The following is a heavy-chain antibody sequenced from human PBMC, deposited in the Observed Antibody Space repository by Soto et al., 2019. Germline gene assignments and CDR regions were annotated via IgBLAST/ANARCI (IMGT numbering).Heavy chain of an antibody. V-gene: IGHV1-46*03. CDR2: INPSGGST. CDR1: GGTFTSYY. D-gene: IGHD3-10*01. J-gene: IGHJ4*02. CDR3: ASSPPDYYGSGSYYYCDY. Sequence: ASVKVSCKASGGTFTSYYMHWVRQAPGQRLERMGIINPSGGSTSYAQKFQGRVTMTRDTSTSTVYMELSSLRSEDTAVYYCASSPPDYYGSGSYYYCDYWGQGTLVTVSS.